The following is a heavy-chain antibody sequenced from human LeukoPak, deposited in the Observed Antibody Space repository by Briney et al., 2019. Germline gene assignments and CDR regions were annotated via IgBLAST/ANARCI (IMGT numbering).Heavy chain of an antibody. CDR2: VHYTGKT. Sequence: SETLSLTCTVSGDSISSSYWSWIRQPPGRRLEWVGYVHYTGKTNYNPSLNNRATISVDMSKNQFSLTLTSVTVADTAMYYCARGYYDRSGSSNPFDSWGQGTLVTVSA. D-gene: IGHD3-22*01. J-gene: IGHJ4*02. CDR3: ARGYYDRSGSSNPFDS. CDR1: GDSISSSY. V-gene: IGHV4-59*01.